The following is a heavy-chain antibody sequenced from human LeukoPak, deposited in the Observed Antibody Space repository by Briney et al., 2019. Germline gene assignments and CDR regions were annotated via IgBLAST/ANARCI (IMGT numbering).Heavy chain of an antibody. CDR3: ANSQWETLNY. CDR2: IRYDGSSK. Sequence: PGGSLRLSCAASGFTFSSYGMHWVRQAPGKGLEWVAFIRYDGSSKYYADSVKGRFTISRDNSKNTLYLQMNSLRAEDTAVYYCANSQWETLNYWGQGTLVTVSS. V-gene: IGHV3-30*02. J-gene: IGHJ4*02. CDR1: GFTFSSYG. D-gene: IGHD1-26*01.